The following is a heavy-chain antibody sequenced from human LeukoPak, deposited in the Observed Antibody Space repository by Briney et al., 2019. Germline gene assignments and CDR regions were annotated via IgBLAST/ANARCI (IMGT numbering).Heavy chain of an antibody. Sequence: GGSLRLSCAASGFTFDDYGMSWVRQAPGKGLEWVSGINWNGGSTGYADSVKGRFTISRDNAKNTLYLQMNSLRAEDTAVYYCARDLSSYGTGYFQHWGQGTLVTVSS. V-gene: IGHV3-20*04. CDR3: ARDLSSYGTGYFQH. D-gene: IGHD5-18*01. CDR2: INWNGGST. J-gene: IGHJ1*01. CDR1: GFTFDDYG.